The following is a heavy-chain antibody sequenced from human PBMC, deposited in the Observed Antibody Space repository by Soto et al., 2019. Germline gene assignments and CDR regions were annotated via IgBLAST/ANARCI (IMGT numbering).Heavy chain of an antibody. CDR2: ISSSSSYT. J-gene: IGHJ3*02. V-gene: IGHV3-11*06. CDR3: ARSYTYYYDSSGPNAFDI. D-gene: IGHD3-22*01. Sequence: GGSLRLSCAASGFTFSDYYMSWIRQAPGKGPEWVSYISSSSSYTNYADSVKGRFTISRDNAKNSLYLQMNSLRAEDTAVYYCARSYTYYYDSSGPNAFDIWGQGTMVTVSS. CDR1: GFTFSDYY.